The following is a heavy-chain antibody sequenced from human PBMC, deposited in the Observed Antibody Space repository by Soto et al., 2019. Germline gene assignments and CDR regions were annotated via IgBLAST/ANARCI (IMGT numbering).Heavy chain of an antibody. J-gene: IGHJ4*02. CDR2: IYYNGIT. CDR1: RGSDSSGGYY. CDR3: ARARFYGSERTVFDF. Sequence: QVQLQESGPGLVKPSQTLSLTCTVSRGSDSSGGYYWSWIRQHPGKGLEWIGYIYYNGITDYNPSLKSRLIISVDTSKNQFSLILSSVTAADTAVYYCARARFYGSERTVFDFWGQGTLVTVSS. D-gene: IGHD3-10*01. V-gene: IGHV4-31*03.